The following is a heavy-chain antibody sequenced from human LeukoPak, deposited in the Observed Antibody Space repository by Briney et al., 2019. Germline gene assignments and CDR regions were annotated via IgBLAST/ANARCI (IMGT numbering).Heavy chain of an antibody. Sequence: SETLSLTCTVSGGSISSGSYYWSWIRQPAGKGLEWIGRIYTSGSTNYNPSLKSRVTISVDTSKNQFSLKLSSVTAADTAVYYCARGDDWNEDFDYWGQGTLVTVSS. CDR3: ARGDDWNEDFDY. J-gene: IGHJ4*02. V-gene: IGHV4-61*02. CDR2: IYTSGST. CDR1: GGSISSGSYY. D-gene: IGHD1-1*01.